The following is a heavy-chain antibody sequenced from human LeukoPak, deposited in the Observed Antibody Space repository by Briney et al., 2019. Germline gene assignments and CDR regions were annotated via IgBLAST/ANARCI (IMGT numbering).Heavy chain of an antibody. CDR2: IRSDGYHT. CDR3: AKPSGSGVDY. D-gene: IGHD1-26*01. J-gene: IGHJ4*02. V-gene: IGHV3-30*02. CDR1: GFVFDDYD. Sequence: GGSLRLSCGASGFVFDDYDMHWVRQAPGKGLEWVAFIRSDGYHTYYTDSVKGRFIISRDNFKNTLYLQMNSLRLEDMAVYYCAKPSGSGVDYWGRGTRVTVSS.